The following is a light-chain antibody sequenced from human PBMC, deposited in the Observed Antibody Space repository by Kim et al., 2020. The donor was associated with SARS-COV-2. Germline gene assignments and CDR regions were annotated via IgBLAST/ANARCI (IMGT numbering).Light chain of an antibody. CDR3: CSYAGRYTWV. Sequence: GQSITISSTGTRDAVGSYNYVSWNQQSPGKAPRLLIYYVNERPSGVPARFSGSKSGNTASLTISGLQAEDEADYYCCSYAGRYTWVFGGGTQLTVL. J-gene: IGLJ3*02. CDR2: YVN. V-gene: IGLV2-11*01. CDR1: RDAVGSYNY.